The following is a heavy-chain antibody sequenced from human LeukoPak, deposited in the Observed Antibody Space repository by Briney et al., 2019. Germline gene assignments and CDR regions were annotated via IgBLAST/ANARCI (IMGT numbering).Heavy chain of an antibody. CDR2: IWYDGSNK. V-gene: IGHV3-33*01. Sequence: GGSLRLSCAASGFIFSSYGMHWVRQAPGKGLEWVAVIWYDGSNKYYADSVKGRFSISRDNSKNTLYLQMNSLRAEDTAVYYCARGIVGASDYWGQGTLVTVSS. CDR3: ARGIVGASDY. D-gene: IGHD1-26*01. CDR1: GFIFSSYG. J-gene: IGHJ4*02.